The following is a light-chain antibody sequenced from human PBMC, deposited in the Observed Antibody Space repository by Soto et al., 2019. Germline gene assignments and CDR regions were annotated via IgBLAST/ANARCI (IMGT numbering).Light chain of an antibody. CDR3: QSYDSSLSGVV. J-gene: IGLJ3*02. V-gene: IGLV1-40*01. CDR2: GNN. CDR1: SSNIGAGYD. Sequence: QTVVTQPPSVSGAPGQRVTISCTGSSSNIGAGYDVHWCQQLPGTAPKLLIYGNNNRPSGVPDRFSGSKSGTSASLAITGLQAEDEADYYCQSYDSSLSGVVFGGGTKLTVL.